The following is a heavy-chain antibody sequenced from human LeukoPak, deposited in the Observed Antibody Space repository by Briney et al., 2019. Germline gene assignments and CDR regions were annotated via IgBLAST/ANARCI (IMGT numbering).Heavy chain of an antibody. CDR2: INAGNGNT. V-gene: IGHV1-3*01. Sequence: ASVNVSCKASGYTFTSYAMHWVRQAPGQRLEWMGWINAGNGNTKYSQKFQGRVTITRDTSASTAYMELSSLRSEDTAVYYCARDRVGNDYVLGWGQGTLVTVSS. D-gene: IGHD4-17*01. CDR1: GYTFTSYA. J-gene: IGHJ4*02. CDR3: ARDRVGNDYVLG.